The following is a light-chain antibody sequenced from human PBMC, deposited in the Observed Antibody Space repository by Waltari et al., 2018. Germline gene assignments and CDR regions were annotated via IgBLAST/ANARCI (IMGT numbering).Light chain of an antibody. CDR1: QSVSVY. J-gene: IGKJ4*01. CDR2: DAS. Sequence: DIVLTQSPATLSLSPVERDTLSCRASQSVSVYLAWYQQKPGQAPRLLISDASNRATGIPARFSGSGSGTDFTLTISSLEPEDFAVYFCQQRSNWPLTFGGGTKVEIK. CDR3: QQRSNWPLT. V-gene: IGKV3-11*01.